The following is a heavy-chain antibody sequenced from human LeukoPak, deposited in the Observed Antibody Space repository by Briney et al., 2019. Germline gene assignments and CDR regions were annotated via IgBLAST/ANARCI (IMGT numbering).Heavy chain of an antibody. CDR2: IKTDGSST. J-gene: IGHJ4*02. V-gene: IGHV3-74*01. CDR1: GFTFSTYW. CDR3: TRGLYSSVL. D-gene: IGHD6-19*01. Sequence: GGSLRLPCAASGFTFSTYWMQWVRQAPGKGLVWVSRIKTDGSSTSYADSVKGRFTISGDNAKNTLYLQMNSLRAEDTAVYYCTRGLYSSVLWGQGTLVTVSS.